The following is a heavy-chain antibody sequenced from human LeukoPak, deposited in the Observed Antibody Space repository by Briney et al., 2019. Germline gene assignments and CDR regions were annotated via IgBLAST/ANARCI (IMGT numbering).Heavy chain of an antibody. CDR1: GFTFSNYG. CDR2: ISYDGSNK. Sequence: PGGSLRLSCAASGFTFSNYGMHWVRQAPGKGLEWVAVISYDGSNKYYADSVKGRFTISRDNSKNTLYLQMNSLRAEDTAVYYCAKSIPEWATAFDYWGQGTLVTVSS. CDR3: AKSIPEWATAFDY. J-gene: IGHJ4*02. D-gene: IGHD5-12*01. V-gene: IGHV3-30*18.